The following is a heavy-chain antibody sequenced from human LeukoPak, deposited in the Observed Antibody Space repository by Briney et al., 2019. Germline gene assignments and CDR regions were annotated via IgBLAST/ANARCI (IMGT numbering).Heavy chain of an antibody. CDR1: GGSISSSSYY. V-gene: IGHV4-39*07. D-gene: IGHD1-26*01. J-gene: IGHJ5*02. Sequence: PSETLSLTCTVSGGSISSSSYYWGWIRQPPGKGLEWIGSIYYSGSTYYNPSLKSRVTISVDTSKNQFSLKLSSATAADTAVYYCARDSGSYLWEAWFDPWGQGTLVTVSS. CDR3: ARDSGSYLWEAWFDP. CDR2: IYYSGST.